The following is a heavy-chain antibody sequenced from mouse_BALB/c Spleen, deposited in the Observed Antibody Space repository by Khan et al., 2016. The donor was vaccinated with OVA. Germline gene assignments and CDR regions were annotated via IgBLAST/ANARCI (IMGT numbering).Heavy chain of an antibody. D-gene: IGHD1-1*02. Sequence: QVQLQQSGPGLVQPSQSLSITCTVSGFSFTNYGVHWVRQSPGKGLEWLGVIWSGGITDYNATFISRLSISKDISTSQVFFKMNSLQANDTARYXCAKNRNGYFDYWGQGTTLTVSS. J-gene: IGHJ2*01. CDR3: AKNRNGYFDY. CDR1: GFSFTNYG. V-gene: IGHV2-2*02. CDR2: IWSGGIT.